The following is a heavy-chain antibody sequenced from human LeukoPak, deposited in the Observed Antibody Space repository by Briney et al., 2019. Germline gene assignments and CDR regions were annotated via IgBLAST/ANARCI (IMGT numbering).Heavy chain of an antibody. CDR2: FSWDGTTT. J-gene: IGHJ4*02. V-gene: IGHV3-43*01. Sequence: GGSLRLSCAASGFTFEDYTMHWVRQAPGKGLEWVALFSWDGTTTYYADSVKGRFAISRDISKNSLYLQMNSVRSEDTALYYCTKGGGGSELDYWGQGTLVTVSS. CDR1: GFTFEDYT. D-gene: IGHD1-26*01. CDR3: TKGGGGSELDY.